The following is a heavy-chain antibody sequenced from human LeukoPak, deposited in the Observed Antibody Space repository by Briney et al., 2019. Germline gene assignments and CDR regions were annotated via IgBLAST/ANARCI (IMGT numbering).Heavy chain of an antibody. D-gene: IGHD3-22*01. CDR1: GGSVSSGNYY. CDR3: ARSGYYYYQYYFDY. Sequence: SETLSLTCTVSGGSVSSGNYYWSWIRQPPGKGLEWIGYIYHSGSTNYNPSLKSRVTMSVDTSKNLFSLRLSSVTAADTAVYYCARSGYYYYQYYFDYWGQGTLVTVSS. J-gene: IGHJ4*02. CDR2: IYHSGST. V-gene: IGHV4-61*01.